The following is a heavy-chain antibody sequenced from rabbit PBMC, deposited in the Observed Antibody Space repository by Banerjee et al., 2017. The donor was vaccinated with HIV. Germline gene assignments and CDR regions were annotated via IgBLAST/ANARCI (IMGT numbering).Heavy chain of an antibody. Sequence: QSLEESGGGLVKPEGSLTLTCKASGFDLSHYYDMCWVRQAPGKGLERIGCIATADGSTWYASWAKGRFTISKTSSTTVTLQMTSLTAADTATYFCARADWSYGYADYVYGTFYYFNLWGPGTLVTVS. CDR2: IATADGST. V-gene: IGHV1S40*01. D-gene: IGHD6-1*01. CDR1: GFDLSHYYD. CDR3: ARADWSYGYADYVYGTFYYFNL. J-gene: IGHJ4*01.